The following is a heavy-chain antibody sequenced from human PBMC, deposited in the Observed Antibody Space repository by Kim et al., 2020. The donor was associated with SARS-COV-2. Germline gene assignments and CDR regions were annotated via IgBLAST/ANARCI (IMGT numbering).Heavy chain of an antibody. V-gene: IGHV3-74*01. CDR2: INRDGSVT. CDR3: ARGPYCSSTSFYVYLYYPRDV. J-gene: IGHJ6*02. Sequence: GGSLRLSCVASGFTFSDYWMHWVRQAPGKGLVWVSRINRDGSVTSYADSVKGRFTISRDNAKNTLYLQLNSLRAEDAAIYYCARGPYCSSTSFYVYLYYPRDVWGQGTTVTVSS. CDR1: GFTFSDYW. D-gene: IGHD2-2*01.